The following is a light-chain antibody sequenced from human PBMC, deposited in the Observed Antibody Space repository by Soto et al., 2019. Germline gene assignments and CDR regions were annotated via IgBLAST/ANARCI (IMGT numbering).Light chain of an antibody. CDR2: AAY. Sequence: DIQMPQSQSSLSASVVSRFTITCRASQSISSYLNWYQQKPGKAHKLLIYAAYSLQSGVKSRFSGSGSGTDFTITISSMQPEDFATYYCQKANSFQLNCGRGTKVDIK. J-gene: IGKJ4*01. CDR3: QKANSFQLN. CDR1: QSISSY. V-gene: IGKV1-39*01.